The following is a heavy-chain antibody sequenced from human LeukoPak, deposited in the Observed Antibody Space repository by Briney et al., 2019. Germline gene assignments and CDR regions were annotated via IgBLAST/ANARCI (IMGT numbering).Heavy chain of an antibody. D-gene: IGHD3-3*01. J-gene: IGHJ5*02. CDR3: ARRTTGEVTIFGVVIIGNWFDP. CDR1: GGSISSGGYY. Sequence: SETLSLTCTVSGGSISSGGYYWSWIRQPPGKGLEWIGYIYHSGSTYHNPSLKSRVTISVDRSKNQFSLKLSSVTAADTAVYYCARRTTGEVTIFGVVIIGNWFDPWGQGTLVTVSS. CDR2: IYHSGST. V-gene: IGHV4-30-2*01.